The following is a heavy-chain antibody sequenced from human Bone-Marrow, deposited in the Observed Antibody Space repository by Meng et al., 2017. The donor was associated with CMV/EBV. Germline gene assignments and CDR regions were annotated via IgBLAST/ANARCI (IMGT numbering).Heavy chain of an antibody. V-gene: IGHV1-18*01. D-gene: IGHD3-10*01. CDR3: ARDHVLRGVYSAY. Sequence: ASVKVSCKASGGTFSSYAISWVRQAPGQRPEWLGWISAYSGDTKYAERFQGRVSMTTDTSTSTAHMELRSLTSDDTAVYYCARDHVLRGVYSAYWGQGTPVTVSS. CDR2: ISAYSGDT. J-gene: IGHJ1*01. CDR1: GGTFSSYA.